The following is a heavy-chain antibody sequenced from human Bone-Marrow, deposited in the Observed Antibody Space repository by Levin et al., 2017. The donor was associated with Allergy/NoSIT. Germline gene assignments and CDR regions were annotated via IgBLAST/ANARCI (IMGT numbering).Heavy chain of an antibody. Sequence: PGGSLRLSCAASGFTFSSYSMNWVRQAPGKGLEWVSSISSSSSYIYYADSVKGRFTISRDNAKNSLYLQMNSLRAEDTAVYYCARDFSGTTVTWEIWGQGTMVTVSS. J-gene: IGHJ3*02. V-gene: IGHV3-21*01. D-gene: IGHD4-17*01. CDR1: GFTFSSYS. CDR3: ARDFSGTTVTWEI. CDR2: ISSSSSYI.